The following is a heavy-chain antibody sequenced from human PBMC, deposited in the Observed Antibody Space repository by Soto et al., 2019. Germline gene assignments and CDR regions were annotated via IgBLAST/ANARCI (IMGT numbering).Heavy chain of an antibody. Sequence: PGGSLRLSCAASGFMFSSYEFNWVRLAPGKGLEWVSYINVGGDTRHYADSVRGRFTISRDDAKGSLYLQMDSLRVEDTAVYCCANGRATYWLLTHDYWGQGTLVTVSS. CDR1: GFMFSSYE. V-gene: IGHV3-48*03. D-gene: IGHD2-15*01. J-gene: IGHJ4*02. CDR3: ANGRATYWLLTHDY. CDR2: INVGGDTR.